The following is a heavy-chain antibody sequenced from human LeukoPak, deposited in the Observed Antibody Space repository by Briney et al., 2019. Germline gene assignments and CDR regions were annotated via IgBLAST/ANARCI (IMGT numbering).Heavy chain of an antibody. CDR1: GFTFSSYS. Sequence: GGSLRLSCAASGFTFSSYSMSWVRQAPGKGLEWVSSISSSSSYIYYADSVKGRFTISRDNAKNSLYLQMNSLRAEDTAVYYCASDYVLRYFDWLLVPSYYYYGMDVWGQGTTVTVSS. CDR3: ASDYVLRYFDWLLVPSYYYYGMDV. CDR2: ISSSSSYI. V-gene: IGHV3-21*01. D-gene: IGHD3-9*01. J-gene: IGHJ6*02.